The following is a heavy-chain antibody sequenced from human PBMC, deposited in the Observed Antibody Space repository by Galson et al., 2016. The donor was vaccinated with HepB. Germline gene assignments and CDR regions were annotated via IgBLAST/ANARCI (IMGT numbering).Heavy chain of an antibody. Sequence: QSGAEVKKPGESLKISCKGSGYSFSAYWIGWVRQMPGKGLECMGIMFPHDSDTRYSPSFQGQVTISADKSISTAYLQWTSLKASDTAMYYCVRRGPYSLTSNGEYFDYWGQGTLVTVSS. CDR3: VRRGPYSLTSNGEYFDY. CDR2: MFPHDSDT. CDR1: GYSFSAYW. V-gene: IGHV5-51*01. D-gene: IGHD2-21*01. J-gene: IGHJ4*02.